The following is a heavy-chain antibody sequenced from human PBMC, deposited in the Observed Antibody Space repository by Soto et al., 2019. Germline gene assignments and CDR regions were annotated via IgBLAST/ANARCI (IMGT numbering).Heavy chain of an antibody. D-gene: IGHD5-12*01. V-gene: IGHV4-28*01. CDR1: GYSISSSKW. Sequence: PSETLSLTCAVSGYSISSSKWWGWIRQPPGKGLEWIGYIYYSGSTYYNPPLKSRVTISVDTSKNQFSLKLSSVTAADTAVYYCARWLRPYYFDYWGQGTLVTVSS. CDR3: ARWLRPYYFDY. J-gene: IGHJ4*02. CDR2: IYYSGST.